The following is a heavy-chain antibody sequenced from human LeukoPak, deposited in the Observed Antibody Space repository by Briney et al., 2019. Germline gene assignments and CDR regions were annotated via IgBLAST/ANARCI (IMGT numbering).Heavy chain of an antibody. CDR3: ARLGYSSSWRYWYFDL. CDR2: IYYSGST. J-gene: IGHJ2*01. CDR1: GGSISSSSYY. D-gene: IGHD6-13*01. Sequence: SETLSLTCTVSGGSISSSSYYWGWIRQPPGKGLEWIGSIYYSGSTYYNPSLKSRVTISVDTSKNQFSLKLSSVTAADTAVYYCARLGYSSSWRYWYFDLWGRGTLVTVSS. V-gene: IGHV4-39*01.